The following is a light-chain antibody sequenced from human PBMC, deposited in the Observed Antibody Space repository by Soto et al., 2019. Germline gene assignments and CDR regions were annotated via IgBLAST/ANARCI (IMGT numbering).Light chain of an antibody. CDR2: ATS. CDR1: QAISSY. CDR3: HKYNHAPT. J-gene: IGKJ4*01. V-gene: IGKV1-27*01. Sequence: DIQLTQSPSSLSASVGDRVTITCRASQAISSYLAWYQQKPGKVPELLIYATSTLQSGAPSRFSGSGSGTDFTLTISSLPPEDVETYYWHKYNHAPTFGGGTKVEIK.